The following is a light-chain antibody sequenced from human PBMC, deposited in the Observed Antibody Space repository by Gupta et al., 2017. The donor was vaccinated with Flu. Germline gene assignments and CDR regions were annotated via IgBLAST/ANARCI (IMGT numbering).Light chain of an antibody. Sequence: EIVMTQSPAPLSVSPGERATLSCRASQSVGINLAWYQQKPGQAPRLLIYGASTRATGIPATFSGSGSGTAFTLTISSLQSEDFAVYHCQQYNDWPWTFGQGTKVEIK. J-gene: IGKJ1*01. CDR3: QQYNDWPWT. CDR2: GAS. CDR1: QSVGIN. V-gene: IGKV3-15*01.